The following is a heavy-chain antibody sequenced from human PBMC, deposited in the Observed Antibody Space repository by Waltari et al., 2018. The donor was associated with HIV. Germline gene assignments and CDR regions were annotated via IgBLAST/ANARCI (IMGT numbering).Heavy chain of an antibody. CDR1: VFTFREYA. CDR2: ISSDGSNQ. Sequence: QVQLVESGGGVVQPGESLRLSCAAPVFTFREYARHWVRQAPGKGLEWVTVISSDGSNQYYADSVKGRFTISRDNSKNTLSLQVNSLKTEDTAVYYCAKDAYGGHPKNWFDSWGQGTLVTVSS. CDR3: AKDAYGGHPKNWFDS. V-gene: IGHV3-30*18. J-gene: IGHJ5*01. D-gene: IGHD3-10*01.